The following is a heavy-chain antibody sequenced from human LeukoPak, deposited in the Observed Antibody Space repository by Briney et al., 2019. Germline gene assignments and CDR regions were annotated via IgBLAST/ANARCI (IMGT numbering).Heavy chain of an antibody. J-gene: IGHJ4*02. Sequence: GGSLRLSCSASGFTFSSYSMNWVRQAPGKGLEWVSYISSSSSTIYYADSVKGRFTISRDNAKNSLYLQMNSLRAEDTAVYYCAREEPGSSGYYFYFDYWGQGTLVTVSS. CDR2: ISSSSSTI. V-gene: IGHV3-48*01. CDR3: AREEPGSSGYYFYFDY. CDR1: GFTFSSYS. D-gene: IGHD3-22*01.